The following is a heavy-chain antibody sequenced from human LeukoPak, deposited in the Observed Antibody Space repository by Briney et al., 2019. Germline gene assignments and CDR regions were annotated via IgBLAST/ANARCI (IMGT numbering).Heavy chain of an antibody. J-gene: IGHJ4*02. CDR1: GGSISSYY. V-gene: IGHV4-4*07. CDR3: ARDEGSAARRGYYFDY. Sequence: SETLSLTCTVSGGSISSYYWSWIRQPAGKGLEWIGRIYTSGSTNYNPSLKSRVTMSVDTSKNQFSLKLSSVTAADTAVYYCARDEGSAARRGYYFDYWGQGTLVTVSS. D-gene: IGHD6-6*01. CDR2: IYTSGST.